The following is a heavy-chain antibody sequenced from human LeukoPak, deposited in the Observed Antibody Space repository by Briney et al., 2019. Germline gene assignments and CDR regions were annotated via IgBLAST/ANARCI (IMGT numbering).Heavy chain of an antibody. Sequence: SETLSLTCTVSGDSISGFYWSWIRQPPGKGLEWIGYIYYSGSTDYNPSLKSRVTISVDTSKNQFSLKLNSVSAADTAVYYCARGVVAAPQTVDYWGQGTLVTVSS. CDR1: GDSISGFY. V-gene: IGHV4-59*01. J-gene: IGHJ4*02. CDR2: IYYSGST. D-gene: IGHD2-15*01. CDR3: ARGVVAAPQTVDY.